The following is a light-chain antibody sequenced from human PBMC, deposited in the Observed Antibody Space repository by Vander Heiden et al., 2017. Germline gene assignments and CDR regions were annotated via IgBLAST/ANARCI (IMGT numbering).Light chain of an antibody. V-gene: IGKV4-1*01. CDR2: GAS. Sequence: DIVMTQSPDSLAVSLGERATINCKSSQSVLYSSNNKNYLAWYQQKPGQPPKLLIYGASTRESGVPDRFSGSGSGTDFTLTISSLQAEDVAVYYCQQDYSTPPTFGQGTRLEIK. CDR3: QQDYSTPPT. CDR1: QSVLYSSNNKNY. J-gene: IGKJ5*01.